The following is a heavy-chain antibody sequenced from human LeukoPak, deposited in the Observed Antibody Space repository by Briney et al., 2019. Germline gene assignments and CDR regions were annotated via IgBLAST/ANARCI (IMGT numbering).Heavy chain of an antibody. Sequence: SETLSLTCTVSGGSISSYYWGWIRQPPGKGLEWIGYIYYSGSTNYNPSLKSRVTISVDTSKNQFSLKLSSVTAADTAVYYCARHLHIAVAGRNYYYYGMDVWGQGTTVTVSS. CDR2: IYYSGST. CDR1: GGSISSYY. V-gene: IGHV4-59*08. D-gene: IGHD6-19*01. J-gene: IGHJ6*02. CDR3: ARHLHIAVAGRNYYYYGMDV.